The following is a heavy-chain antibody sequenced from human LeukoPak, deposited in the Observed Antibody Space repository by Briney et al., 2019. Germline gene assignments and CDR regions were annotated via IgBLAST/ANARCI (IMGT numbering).Heavy chain of an antibody. J-gene: IGHJ4*02. V-gene: IGHV3-30-3*01. CDR2: ISYDGSNK. Sequence: PGGSLRLSWAASGFTFSSYAMRWVRQAPGRGLEWVAVISYDGSNKYYADSVKGRFTISRDNSKNTLYLQMNSLRAEDTAVYYCARIDYYDSSGYLAPFDYWGQGTLVTVSS. D-gene: IGHD3-22*01. CDR1: GFTFSSYA. CDR3: ARIDYYDSSGYLAPFDY.